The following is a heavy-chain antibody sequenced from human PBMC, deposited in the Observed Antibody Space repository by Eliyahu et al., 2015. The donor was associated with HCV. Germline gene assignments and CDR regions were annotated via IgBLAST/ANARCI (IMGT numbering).Heavy chain of an antibody. CDR2: ISWNSGSI. CDR3: AKDMWMGALHDAFDI. V-gene: IGHV3-9*01. CDR1: GFTFDDYA. D-gene: IGHD1-26*01. Sequence: EVQLVESGGGLVQPGRSLRLSCAASGFTFDDYAMHWVRQAPGKGLEWVSGISWNSGSIGYADSVKGRFTISRDNAKNSLYLQMNSLRAEDTALYYCAKDMWMGALHDAFDIWGQGTMVTVSS. J-gene: IGHJ3*02.